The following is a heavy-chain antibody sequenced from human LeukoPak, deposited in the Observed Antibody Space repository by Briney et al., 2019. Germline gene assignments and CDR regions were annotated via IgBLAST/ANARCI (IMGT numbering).Heavy chain of an antibody. CDR3: ARMDSSSWAYYFDS. CDR1: GGSISNYY. J-gene: IGHJ4*02. CDR2: IYYSGFT. D-gene: IGHD3-22*01. V-gene: IGHV4-59*08. Sequence: ASETLSLTCTVFGGSISNYYWSWIRQPPGKELEWIGYIYYSGFTKYNPSLKSRVTISVDTSKNQFSLKVKSLTAADTAVYYCARMDSSSWAYYFDSWGQGTLVTISS.